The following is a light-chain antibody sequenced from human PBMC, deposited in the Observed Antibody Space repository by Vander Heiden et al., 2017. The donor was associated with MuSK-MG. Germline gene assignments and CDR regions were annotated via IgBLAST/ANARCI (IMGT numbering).Light chain of an antibody. CDR1: QRVSSN. Sequence: EIVMTQSPATLSVSPGERATLSCRASQRVSSNLAWYQQKPGQAPRLLIYGASTRATGIPARFSGSRSGTEFTLTISSLQSEDFAVYYCLQDNNWAYTFGQGAKLEIK. J-gene: IGKJ2*01. V-gene: IGKV3-15*01. CDR3: LQDNNWAYT. CDR2: GAS.